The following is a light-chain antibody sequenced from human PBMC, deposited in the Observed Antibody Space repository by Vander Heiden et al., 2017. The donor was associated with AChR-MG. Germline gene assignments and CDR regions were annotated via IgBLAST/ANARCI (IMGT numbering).Light chain of an antibody. CDR3: AAWDDSLNAVV. J-gene: IGLJ2*01. Sequence: QSMLTQPHSASGTHGQRVTISCSGSSPNIGNNFVYWYKPVPGTAPKLLIYRNDQRPSGVPDRFSGSKSGTSMSLAISGLRSEDEADYYCAAWDDSLNAVVVGGGTKVTVL. V-gene: IGLV1-47*01. CDR1: SPNIGNNF. CDR2: RND.